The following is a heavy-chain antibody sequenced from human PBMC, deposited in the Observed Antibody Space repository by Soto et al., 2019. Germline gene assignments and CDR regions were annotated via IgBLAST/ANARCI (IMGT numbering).Heavy chain of an antibody. CDR1: GFTFSHYG. V-gene: IGHV3-30*03. Sequence: GGSLRRSCADSGFTFSHYGIHWVRQAPGKGLEWLAVISYDGSNKHYADSVKGRFTVSRDNSKNTLYLQMNSLRAEDTAVYFCARYSGKYQGPIDYWGQGTLVTVSS. CDR2: ISYDGSNK. D-gene: IGHD1-26*01. CDR3: ARYSGKYQGPIDY. J-gene: IGHJ4*02.